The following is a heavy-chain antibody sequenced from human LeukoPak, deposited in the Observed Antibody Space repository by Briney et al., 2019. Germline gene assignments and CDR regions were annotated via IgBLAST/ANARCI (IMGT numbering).Heavy chain of an antibody. CDR2: FDPEDGET. CDR1: GYTLTELS. J-gene: IGHJ4*02. Sequence: ASVKVSCKVSGYTLTELSMHWVRQAPGKGLEWMGGFDPEDGETIYAQKFQGRVTMTEDTSTDTAYMELSSLRSEDTAVYYCATVLLGYYGSGSYEYFDYWGQGTLVTVSS. CDR3: ATVLLGYYGSGSYEYFDY. V-gene: IGHV1-24*01. D-gene: IGHD3-10*01.